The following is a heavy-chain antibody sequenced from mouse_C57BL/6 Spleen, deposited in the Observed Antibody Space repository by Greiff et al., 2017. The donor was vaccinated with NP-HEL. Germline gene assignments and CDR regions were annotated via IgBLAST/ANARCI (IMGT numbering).Heavy chain of an antibody. CDR2: FHPYNDDT. D-gene: IGHD2-5*01. CDR1: GYTFTTYP. CDR3: ARRGSNYGGPWFAY. V-gene: IGHV1-47*01. Sequence: QVQLKESGAELVKPGASVKMSCKASGYTFTTYPIEWMKQNHGKSLEWIGNFHPYNDDTKYNEKFKGKATLTVEKSSSTVYLELSRLTSDDSAVYYCARRGSNYGGPWFAYWGQGTLVTVSA. J-gene: IGHJ3*01.